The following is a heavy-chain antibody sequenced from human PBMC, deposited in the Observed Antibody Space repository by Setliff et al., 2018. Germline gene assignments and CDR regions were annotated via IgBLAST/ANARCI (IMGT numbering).Heavy chain of an antibody. V-gene: IGHV3-23*01. D-gene: IGHD7-27*01. Sequence: GGSLRLSCAASGVTFSSYAMSWVRQAPGKGREWVSAISGSGGSTYYADSVKGRFTISRDNSKNTLYLQRNSLRAKETAVYYCAKHRVRQLGILSWYFDLWGRGTLVTVSS. CDR3: AKHRVRQLGILSWYFDL. CDR1: GVTFSSYA. CDR2: ISGSGGST. J-gene: IGHJ2*01.